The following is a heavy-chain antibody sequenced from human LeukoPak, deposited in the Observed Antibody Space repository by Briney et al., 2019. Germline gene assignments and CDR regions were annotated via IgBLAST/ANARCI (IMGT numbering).Heavy chain of an antibody. CDR2: IYTSGRT. J-gene: IGHJ4*02. CDR3: ARDLGSDRHYFDY. V-gene: IGHV4-4*07. D-gene: IGHD1-26*01. CDR1: GGSISSYS. Sequence: PSETLSLTCTVSGGSISSYSWSWIRQPAGKGLEWIGRIYTSGRTNYNPSLKSRVTISVDKSKNQFSLILSSVTAADTAVYYCARDLGSDRHYFDYWGQGTLVSVSS.